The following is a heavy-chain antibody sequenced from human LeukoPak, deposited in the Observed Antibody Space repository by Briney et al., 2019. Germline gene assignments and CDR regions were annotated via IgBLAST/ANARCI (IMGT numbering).Heavy chain of an antibody. CDR3: ARRQLRLGSLDP. CDR1: GGSISSSSYY. J-gene: IGHJ5*02. Sequence: SETLSLTCTVSGGSISSSSYYWGWIRQPPGKGLERIGSIYYSGSTYYNPSLKSRVTISVDTSKNQFSLKLSSVTAADTAVYYCARRQLRLGSLDPWGQGTLVTVSS. D-gene: IGHD3-3*01. V-gene: IGHV4-39*01. CDR2: IYYSGST.